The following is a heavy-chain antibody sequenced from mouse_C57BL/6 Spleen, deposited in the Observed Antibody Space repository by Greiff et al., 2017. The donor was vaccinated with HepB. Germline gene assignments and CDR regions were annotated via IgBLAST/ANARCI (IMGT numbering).Heavy chain of an antibody. CDR1: GFTFSDAW. Sequence: EVKLVESGGGLVQPGGSMKLSCAASGFTFSDAWMDWVRQSPEKGLEWVAEIRNKANNHATYYAESVKGRFTISRDDSKSSVYLQMNSVRAADICIEYCNWELRLREIDDWGKGTTVTVSS. CDR2: IRNKANNHAT. D-gene: IGHD3-2*02. J-gene: IGHJ4*01. CDR3: NWELRLREIDD. V-gene: IGHV6-6*01.